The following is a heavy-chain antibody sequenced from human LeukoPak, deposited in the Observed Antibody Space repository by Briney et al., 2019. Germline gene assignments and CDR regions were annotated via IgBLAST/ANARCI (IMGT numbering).Heavy chain of an antibody. D-gene: IGHD3-9*01. CDR3: ARDENYDIFTRWFDP. CDR2: ISACNGNT. Sequence: GAPVKVSCKASGYTFTSYGISWVRQAPGQGLEWMGWISACNGNTNYAQKLQGRVTMTTDTSTSTAYMELRSLRSDDTAVYYCARDENYDIFTRWFDPWGQGTLVTVSS. CDR1: GYTFTSYG. J-gene: IGHJ5*02. V-gene: IGHV1-18*01.